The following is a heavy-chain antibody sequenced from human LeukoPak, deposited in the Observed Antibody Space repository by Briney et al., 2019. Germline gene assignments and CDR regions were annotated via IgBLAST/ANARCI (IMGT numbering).Heavy chain of an antibody. D-gene: IGHD2-8*01. CDR1: GGSISSSNW. Sequence: SETLSLTCAVSGGSISSSNWWSWVRQPPGKGLEWIGEIYHSGSTNYNPSLKSRVTISVDKSKNQFSLKLNSVTAEDTAVYYCARGHCTNGVCSGDFAYWGQGTLVTVSS. CDR2: IYHSGST. V-gene: IGHV4-4*02. CDR3: ARGHCTNGVCSGDFAY. J-gene: IGHJ4*02.